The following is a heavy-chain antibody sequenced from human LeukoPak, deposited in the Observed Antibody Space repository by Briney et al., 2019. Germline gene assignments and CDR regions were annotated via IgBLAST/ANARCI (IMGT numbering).Heavy chain of an antibody. V-gene: IGHV4-38-2*02. D-gene: IGHD3-16*02. CDR2: IYHTGST. Sequence: SETLSLTCTVSGGSISSYYWGWVRQPPGKGLEWIGSIYHTGSTYNNPSLKSRVTISVDTSKNKFSLKLSSVTAADAAVYYCARDERSGVFVDFDIWGPGTMVTVSS. J-gene: IGHJ3*02. CDR1: GGSISSYY. CDR3: ARDERSGVFVDFDI.